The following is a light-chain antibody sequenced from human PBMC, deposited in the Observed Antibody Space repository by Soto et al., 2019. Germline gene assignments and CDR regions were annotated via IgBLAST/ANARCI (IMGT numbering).Light chain of an antibody. CDR2: DVT. CDR1: SSDVGGYNY. CDR3: CSYADSYTYV. V-gene: IGLV2-11*01. Sequence: QSVLTQPRSVSGSPGQSVTISCTGTSSDVGGYNYVSWYQQHPGKAPKLMIYDVTKRPSGVPDRFSGSKSGNTASLTISGLQAEDGADYYCCSYADSYTYVFGTGTKVTVL. J-gene: IGLJ1*01.